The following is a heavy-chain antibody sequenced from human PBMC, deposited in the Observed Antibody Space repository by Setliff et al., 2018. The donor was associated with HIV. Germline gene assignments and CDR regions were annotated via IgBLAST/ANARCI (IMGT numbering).Heavy chain of an antibody. V-gene: IGHV4-30-4*08. CDR3: ARGGPTVAFGLDV. Sequence: PSETLSLTCTVSGGSISSANYYWSWIRQPPGKGLEWIGYIYYNGNAYYYYPSLKGRVTISLDTSNNQFSLNLNSVTAADTAVYYCARGGPTVAFGLDVWGQGTTVTVSS. CDR2: IYYNGNAY. D-gene: IGHD4-17*01. J-gene: IGHJ6*02. CDR1: GGSISSANYY.